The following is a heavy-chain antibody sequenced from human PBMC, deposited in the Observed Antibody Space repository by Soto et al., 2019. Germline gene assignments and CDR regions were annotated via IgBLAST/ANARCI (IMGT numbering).Heavy chain of an antibody. CDR3: AHGSCFGADCYPNPYFDF. V-gene: IGHV2-5*02. D-gene: IGHD2-21*02. CDR2: IYWDDDK. CDR1: GFSLSTTEEG. Sequence: QITLKESGPTLVKPTQTLTLTCTFSGFSLSTTEEGVGWIRQPPGKAPEWLALIYWDDDKRYRPSLKTRLTITKHTSKIQVVLTVTNVDPVDTATYYCAHGSCFGADCYPNPYFDFWGQGILVTVSS. J-gene: IGHJ4*02.